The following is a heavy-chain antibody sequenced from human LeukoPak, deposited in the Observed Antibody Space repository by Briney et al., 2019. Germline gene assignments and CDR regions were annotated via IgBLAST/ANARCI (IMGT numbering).Heavy chain of an antibody. J-gene: IGHJ3*02. Sequence: GSLRLSCAASGFTFSSYAMSWIRQPPGKGLDWIGSIYYSGSTYYNPSLMSRVTISVDTSKNQFSLKLSSVTAADTAMYYCARHPPYYDDSSGYYSGNAFDIWGQGTMVTVSS. CDR2: IYYSGST. CDR1: GFTFSSYA. V-gene: IGHV4-39*01. D-gene: IGHD3-22*01. CDR3: ARHPPYYDDSSGYYSGNAFDI.